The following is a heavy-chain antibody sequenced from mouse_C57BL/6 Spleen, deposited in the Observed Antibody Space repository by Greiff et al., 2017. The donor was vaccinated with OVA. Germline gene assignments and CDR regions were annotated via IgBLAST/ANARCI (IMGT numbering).Heavy chain of an antibody. Sequence: EVQLVESGGGLVQPKGSLKLSCAASGFSLNTYAMNWVRQAPGKGLEWVARIRSKSNNYATYYADSVKDRFTISRDGPESMLSLQMNNLKTEDTAMYYCVRQRVVYGSSYLYALDYWGQGTSVTVSS. CDR3: VRQRVVYGSSYLYALDY. D-gene: IGHD1-1*01. V-gene: IGHV10-1*01. CDR1: GFSLNTYA. J-gene: IGHJ4*01. CDR2: IRSKSNNYAT.